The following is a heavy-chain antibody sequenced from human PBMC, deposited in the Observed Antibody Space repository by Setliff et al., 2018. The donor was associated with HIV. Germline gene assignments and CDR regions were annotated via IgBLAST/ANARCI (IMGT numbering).Heavy chain of an antibody. CDR2: IYYSGTT. CDR1: GGSISSRTYY. Sequence: SETLSLTCTVSGGSISSRTYYWGCIRQPPGKGLEWIGSIYYSGTTYYNPSLKSRVTISIDTSKNQFSLNLSSVTAADTAVYYCARRIDDSGSFPDKNWLDTWGQGSLVTVSS. CDR3: ARRIDDSGSFPDKNWLDT. V-gene: IGHV4-39*01. J-gene: IGHJ5*02. D-gene: IGHD3-10*01.